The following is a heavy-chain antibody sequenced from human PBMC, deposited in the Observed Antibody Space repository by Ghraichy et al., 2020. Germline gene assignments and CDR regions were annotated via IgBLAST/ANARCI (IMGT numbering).Heavy chain of an antibody. V-gene: IGHV3-23*01. CDR1: GFTFSSYA. J-gene: IGHJ6*02. Sequence: GESLNISCAASGFTFSSYAMSWVRQAPGKGLEWVSAISGSGGSTYYADSVKGRFTISRDNSKNTLYLQMNSLRAEDTAVYYCAKILLEWDEPYYYYYGMDVWGQGTTVTVSS. CDR2: ISGSGGST. CDR3: AKILLEWDEPYYYYYGMDV. D-gene: IGHD3-3*01.